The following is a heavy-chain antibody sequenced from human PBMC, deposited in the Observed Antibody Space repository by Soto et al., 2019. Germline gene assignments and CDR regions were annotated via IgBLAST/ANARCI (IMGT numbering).Heavy chain of an antibody. J-gene: IGHJ6*02. CDR1: GFTFSSYW. CDR3: AGVPGGSSSAGRIYYSGMNV. D-gene: IGHD6-13*01. V-gene: IGHV3-74*01. Sequence: EVQLVESGGGLVQPGGSLRLSCAASGFTFSSYWMHWVRQAPGKGLEWVSRINSDGSRTCYADSVKGRFTISRDNAKNTMYMEKNNLRVEETAVYYSAGVPGGSSSAGRIYYSGMNVWGQGTTVTVSS. CDR2: INSDGSRT.